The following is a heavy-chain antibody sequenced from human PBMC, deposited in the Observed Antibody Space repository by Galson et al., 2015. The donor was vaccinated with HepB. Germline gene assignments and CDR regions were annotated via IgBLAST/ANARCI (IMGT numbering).Heavy chain of an antibody. Sequence: SLRLSCAASGFTVSTDHMSWVRQAPGKGLEWASIIYAGGSTYYADSVKGRFTISRDISKNTVHLQMNSLRAEDTAVYYCARVWELSFDYWGQGALVTVSS. V-gene: IGHV3-66*01. CDR1: GFTVSTDH. CDR3: ARVWELSFDY. D-gene: IGHD3-10*01. J-gene: IGHJ4*02. CDR2: IYAGGST.